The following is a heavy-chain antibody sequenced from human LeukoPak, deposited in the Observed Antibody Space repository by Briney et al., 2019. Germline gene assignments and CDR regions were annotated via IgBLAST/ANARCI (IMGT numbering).Heavy chain of an antibody. D-gene: IGHD1-1*01. Sequence: ASVKVSCKVSGYTLTELSMHWVRQAPGKGLEWMGGFDPEDGETIYAQKFQGRVTMTEDTSTDTAYMELSSLRSEDTAVYYCATGVLVQLEQGGNWFDPWGQGTLVTVSS. J-gene: IGHJ5*02. V-gene: IGHV1-24*01. CDR3: ATGVLVQLEQGGNWFDP. CDR1: GYTLTELS. CDR2: FDPEDGET.